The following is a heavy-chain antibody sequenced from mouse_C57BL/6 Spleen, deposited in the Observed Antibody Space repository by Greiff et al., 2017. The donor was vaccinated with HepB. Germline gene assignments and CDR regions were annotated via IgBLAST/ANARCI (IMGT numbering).Heavy chain of an antibody. D-gene: IGHD1-1*01. Sequence: EVQLQQSGAELVRPGASVKLSCTASGFNIKDDYMHWVKQRPEQGLEWIGWIDPENGDTEYASKFQGKATITADTSSNTAYLQLSSLTSEDTAVYYCYYGSSYDLFAYWGHRTLVTVSA. CDR2: IDPENGDT. V-gene: IGHV14-4*01. CDR3: YYGSSYDLFAY. CDR1: GFNIKDDY. J-gene: IGHJ3*01.